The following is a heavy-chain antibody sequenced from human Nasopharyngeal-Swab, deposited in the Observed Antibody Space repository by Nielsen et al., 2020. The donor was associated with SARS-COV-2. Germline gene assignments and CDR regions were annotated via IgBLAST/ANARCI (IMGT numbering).Heavy chain of an antibody. CDR2: ISTTTATI. Sequence: GGSLRLSCAASGLGFSNYEMNWVRQAPGKGLEWISYISTTTATIYYADSVKGRFTISRDNAKNSLYPQMNSLRAEDTAVYYCARGCVLTGPSCYYYGMDVWGQGTTVTVSS. V-gene: IGHV3-48*03. D-gene: IGHD3-9*01. CDR3: ARGCVLTGPSCYYYGMDV. CDR1: GLGFSNYE. J-gene: IGHJ6*02.